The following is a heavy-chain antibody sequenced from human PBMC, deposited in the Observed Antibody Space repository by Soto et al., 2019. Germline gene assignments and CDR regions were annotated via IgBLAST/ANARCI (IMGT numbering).Heavy chain of an antibody. CDR3: ARHLATVTPLNWFDP. V-gene: IGHV4-39*01. CDR1: GGSISSSSYY. CDR2: IYYSGST. J-gene: IGHJ5*02. D-gene: IGHD4-17*01. Sequence: ETLSLTCTVSGGSISSSSYYWGWIRQPPGKGLEWIGSIYYSGSTYYNPSLKSRVTISVDTSKNQFSLKLSSVTAADTAVYYCARHLATVTPLNWFDPWGQGTLVTVSS.